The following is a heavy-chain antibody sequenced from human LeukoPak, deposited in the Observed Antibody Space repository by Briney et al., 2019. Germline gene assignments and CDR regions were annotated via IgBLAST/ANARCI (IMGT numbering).Heavy chain of an antibody. CDR1: GFTFSSYS. D-gene: IGHD2-2*03. Sequence: GGSLRLSCAASGFTFSSYSMNWVRQAPGKGLEWVSSISSSSYIYYADSVKGRFTISRDNAKNSLYLQMNSLRAEDTAVYYCARDLRGYCSSTSCLNWFDPWGQGTLVTVSS. J-gene: IGHJ5*02. CDR3: ARDLRGYCSSTSCLNWFDP. V-gene: IGHV3-21*01. CDR2: ISSSSYI.